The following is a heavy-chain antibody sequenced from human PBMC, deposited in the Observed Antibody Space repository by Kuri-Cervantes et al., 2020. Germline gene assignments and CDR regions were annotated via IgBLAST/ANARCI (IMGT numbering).Heavy chain of an antibody. CDR3: ASDTYDSSGYYYVDQ. J-gene: IGHJ4*02. D-gene: IGHD3-22*01. CDR1: GFTVSSNY. CDR2: ISYDGSNK. V-gene: IGHV3-30-3*01. Sequence: GESLKISCAASGFTVSSNYMSWVRQAPGKGLEWVAVISYDGSNKYYADSVKGRFTISRDNSKNTLYLQMNSLRAEDTAVYYCASDTYDSSGYYYVDQWGQGTLVTVSS.